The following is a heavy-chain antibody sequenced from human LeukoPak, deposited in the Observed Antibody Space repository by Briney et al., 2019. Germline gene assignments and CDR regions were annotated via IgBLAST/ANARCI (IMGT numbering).Heavy chain of an antibody. Sequence: SETLSLTCTVSGGPISSYYWSWIRQPAGKGLEWIGRIYTSGSTNYNPSLKSRVTMSVDASKNQFSLKLSSVTAADTAVYYCARGGIRYFDWLAFDIWGQGTMVTVSS. CDR1: GGPISSYY. CDR2: IYTSGST. V-gene: IGHV4-4*07. J-gene: IGHJ3*02. D-gene: IGHD3-9*01. CDR3: ARGGIRYFDWLAFDI.